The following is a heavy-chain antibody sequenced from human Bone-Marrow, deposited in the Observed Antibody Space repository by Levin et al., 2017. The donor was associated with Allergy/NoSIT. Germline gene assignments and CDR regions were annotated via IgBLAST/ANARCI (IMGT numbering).Heavy chain of an antibody. CDR3: AVSPSYTGGVSYAWPTAR. D-gene: IGHD2-8*02. Sequence: GGSLRLSCAASGFTFSSYSMNWVRQAPGKGLEWVSSISSSSSYIYYADSVKGRFTISRDNAKNSLYLQMNSLRAEDTAVYYCAVSPSYTGGVSYAWPTARGGQGTLVTVSS. V-gene: IGHV3-21*01. J-gene: IGHJ4*02. CDR2: ISSSSSYI. CDR1: GFTFSSYS.